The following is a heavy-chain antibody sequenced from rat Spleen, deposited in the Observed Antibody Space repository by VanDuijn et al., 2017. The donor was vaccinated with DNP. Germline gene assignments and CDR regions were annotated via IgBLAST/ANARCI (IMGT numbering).Heavy chain of an antibody. D-gene: IGHD1-6*01. J-gene: IGHJ2*01. CDR2: ISTSGGTT. CDR1: GFTFSNYD. Sequence: EVQLVESGGGLVQPGRSLKLSCAASGFTFSNYDMAWVRQAPTKGLEWVASISTSGGTTYYRDSVKGRFTVSRDNAKSTLYLQMDSLRSEDTATYFCARRYGYGWGQGVMVTVSS. CDR3: ARRYGYG. V-gene: IGHV5-25*01.